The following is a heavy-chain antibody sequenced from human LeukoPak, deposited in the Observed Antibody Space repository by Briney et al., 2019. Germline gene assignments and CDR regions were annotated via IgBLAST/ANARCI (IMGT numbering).Heavy chain of an antibody. CDR3: ARHRLRPGSSLAYFQH. V-gene: IGHV4-4*02. CDR1: GGSISSSNW. CDR2: INHSGST. D-gene: IGHD6-13*01. J-gene: IGHJ1*01. Sequence: SETLSLTCAVSGGSISSSNWWSWIRQPPGKGLEWIGEINHSGSTNYNPSLKSRVTISVDTSKSQFSLKLSSVTAADTAVYYCARHRLRPGSSLAYFQHWGQGTLVTVSS.